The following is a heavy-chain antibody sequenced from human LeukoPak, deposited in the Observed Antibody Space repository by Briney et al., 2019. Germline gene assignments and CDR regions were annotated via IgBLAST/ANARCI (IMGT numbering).Heavy chain of an antibody. CDR2: IDHTGST. D-gene: IGHD3-3*01. V-gene: IGHV4-34*01. CDR3: AKPYYRSGTGGFDS. J-gene: IGHJ4*02. CDR1: GGSFSAYY. Sequence: PSETLSLTCAVYGGSFSAYYWSWIRQPPGKGLEWIGEIDHTGSTNYNPSLKSRVTMSVDTSKNQISLQVTSVTAADTAVYYCAKPYYRSGTGGFDSWGQGTLVTVFS.